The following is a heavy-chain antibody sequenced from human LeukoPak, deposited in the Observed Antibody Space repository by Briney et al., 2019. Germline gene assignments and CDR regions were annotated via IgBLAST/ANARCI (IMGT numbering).Heavy chain of an antibody. Sequence: ASVKVSCKASGYTFTSYDVSWGRQGSGQGLEWVGWMYPISGNTGYAQNFQGRVTMTRDTSISTAYMELTSLTAEDTAIYYCARGITSDYWGQGILITVSS. CDR2: MYPISGNT. J-gene: IGHJ4*02. CDR1: GYTFTSYD. CDR3: ARGITSDY. V-gene: IGHV1-8*01.